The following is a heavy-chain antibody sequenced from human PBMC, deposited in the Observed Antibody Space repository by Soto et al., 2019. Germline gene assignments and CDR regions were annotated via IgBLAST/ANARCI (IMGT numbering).Heavy chain of an antibody. Sequence: SETLSLTCAVSGGSISSGDYSWSWIRQPPGKGLEWIGYIYHSGSTYYNPSLKSRVTISVDRSKNQFSLKLSSVTAADTAVYYCARVQIDYYDSSGFSPWFDTWGQGTLVTASS. CDR1: GGSISSGDYS. D-gene: IGHD3-22*01. CDR3: ARVQIDYYDSSGFSPWFDT. CDR2: IYHSGST. V-gene: IGHV4-30-2*01. J-gene: IGHJ5*01.